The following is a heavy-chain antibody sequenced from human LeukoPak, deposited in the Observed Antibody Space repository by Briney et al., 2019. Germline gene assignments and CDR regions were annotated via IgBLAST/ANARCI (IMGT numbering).Heavy chain of an antibody. J-gene: IGHJ6*03. Sequence: KASETLSLTCTVSGGSISTSNYYWGWIRQPPGKGLEWIGNIFYSGSTYYSPSLKSRVTISLDTSRNQFSLKLSSVTAADTAVYYCARLAEEQWNYYYMDVWGKGTTVTISS. CDR1: GGSISTSNYY. D-gene: IGHD6-19*01. CDR2: IFYSGST. CDR3: ARLAEEQWNYYYMDV. V-gene: IGHV4-39*01.